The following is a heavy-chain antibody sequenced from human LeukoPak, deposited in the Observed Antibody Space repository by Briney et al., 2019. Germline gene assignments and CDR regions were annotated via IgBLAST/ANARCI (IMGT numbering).Heavy chain of an antibody. CDR1: GGSISSYY. D-gene: IGHD1-26*01. V-gene: IGHV4-59*01. CDR2: IYYSGST. CDR3: ARESSDGVGATTLGWFDP. J-gene: IGHJ5*02. Sequence: SETLSLTCTVSGGSISSYYWSWIRQPPGKGLEWIGYIYYSGSTNYNPSLKNRVTISVDTSKNQFSLKLSSVTAADTAVYYCARESSDGVGATTLGWFDPWGQGTLVTVSS.